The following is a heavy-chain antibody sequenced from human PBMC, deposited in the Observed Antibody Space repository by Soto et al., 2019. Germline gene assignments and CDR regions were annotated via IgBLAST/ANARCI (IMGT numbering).Heavy chain of an antibody. J-gene: IGHJ5*02. CDR3: ARDCSGGTCYSFWLAP. V-gene: IGHV1-18*01. CDR2: ISIFNGNT. CDR1: GYTLYNYA. Sequence: GASVKVSCKASGYTLYNYAITWVRQAPGQGLEWMGWISIFNGNTKYAQNFLGRVTMTTDTSTGTAYMELRSLRSDDTAVYFCARDCSGGTCYSFWLAPWGQGTLVTVSS. D-gene: IGHD2-15*01.